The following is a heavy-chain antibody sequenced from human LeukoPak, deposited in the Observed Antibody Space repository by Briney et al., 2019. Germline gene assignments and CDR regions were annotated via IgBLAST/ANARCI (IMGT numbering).Heavy chain of an antibody. V-gene: IGHV3-11*04. D-gene: IGHD1-26*01. CDR1: GFNFRDYA. Sequence: PGGSLRLSCAGSGFNFRDYAISWVRQAPGKGLEWVSVISGSGSRTSYADSVKGRFTISRDNAKNSLYLQMNSLRAEDTAVYYCARVHPGATFFDYWGQGTLVTVSS. CDR2: ISGSGSRT. CDR3: ARVHPGATFFDY. J-gene: IGHJ4*02.